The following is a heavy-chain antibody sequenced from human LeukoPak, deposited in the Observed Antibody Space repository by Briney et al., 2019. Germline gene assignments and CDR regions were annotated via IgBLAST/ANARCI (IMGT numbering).Heavy chain of an antibody. V-gene: IGHV1-3*01. CDR1: GYTFTSYA. Sequence: ASVKVSCKASGYTFTSYAMHWVRQAPGQRLEWMGWINAGNGNTKYSQKFQGRVTITRDTSASTAYMELSSLRPEDTAVYYCARELLSIAVAGTKYFDYWGQGTLVTVSS. D-gene: IGHD6-19*01. CDR2: INAGNGNT. J-gene: IGHJ4*02. CDR3: ARELLSIAVAGTKYFDY.